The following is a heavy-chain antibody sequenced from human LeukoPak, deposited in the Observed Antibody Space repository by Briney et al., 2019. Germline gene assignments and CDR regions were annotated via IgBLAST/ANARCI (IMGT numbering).Heavy chain of an antibody. CDR3: TRGPPNWGYDY. V-gene: IGHV1-69*05. D-gene: IGHD7-27*01. CDR1: GGTFSTYA. CDR2: LIPNFGTA. Sequence: ASVKVSCKASGGTFSTYAITWVRQAPGQGLEWMGGLIPNFGTARGAQKFQGRVTMTRSTSMSTAYMELSSLKSEDTAVYYCTRGPPNWGYDYWGQGTLVTVSS. J-gene: IGHJ4*02.